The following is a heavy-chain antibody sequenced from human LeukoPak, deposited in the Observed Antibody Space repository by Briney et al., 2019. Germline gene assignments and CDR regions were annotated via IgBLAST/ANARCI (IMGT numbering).Heavy chain of an antibody. CDR3: ARTKAXHXAFDX. V-gene: IGHV1-8*01. D-gene: IGHD2-8*01. CDR1: GDTFTSFD. Sequence: ASVKVSCKASGDTFTSFDIHWVRQATGQGREWMGWMNPNSGNTGYAQKFQGRVTMTRNTSISTAYIELTSLRSADTAVYYCARTKAXHXAFDXWSQGTMVTVTS. J-gene: IGHJ3*01. CDR2: MNPNSGNT.